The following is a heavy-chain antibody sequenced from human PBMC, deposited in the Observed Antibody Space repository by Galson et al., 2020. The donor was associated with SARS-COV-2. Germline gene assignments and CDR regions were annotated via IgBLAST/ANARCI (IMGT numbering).Heavy chain of an antibody. V-gene: IGHV4-38-2*02. CDR2: IYNSGTI. J-gene: IGHJ4*02. Sequence: SETLSLTCTVSGYSISSGYYWGWIRQPPGKGLEFIGSIYNSGTIYYNPSLRSRVTISVDTSQNQFSLKLTSVTAADTAVYYCARILDYWGQGTLVNVSS. CDR1: GYSISSGYY. CDR3: ARILDY.